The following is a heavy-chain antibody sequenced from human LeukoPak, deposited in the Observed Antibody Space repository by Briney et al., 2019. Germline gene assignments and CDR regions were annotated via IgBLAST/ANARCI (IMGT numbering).Heavy chain of an antibody. V-gene: IGHV1-46*01. Sequence: GASVKVSCKASGYTFTSYYMHWVRQAPGQGLEWMGIINPSGGSTSYAQKFQGRVTMTRDMSTSTVYMELSSLRSEDTAVYYCAREVYGSGSSNWFDPWGQGTLVTVSS. CDR1: GYTFTSYY. J-gene: IGHJ5*02. CDR2: INPSGGST. CDR3: AREVYGSGSSNWFDP. D-gene: IGHD3-10*01.